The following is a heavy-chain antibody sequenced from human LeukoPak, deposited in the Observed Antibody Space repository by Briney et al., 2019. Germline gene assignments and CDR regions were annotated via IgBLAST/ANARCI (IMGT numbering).Heavy chain of an antibody. CDR2: IYYSGSN. J-gene: IGHJ3*02. D-gene: IGHD3-10*01. CDR3: ARLPRYGSGSYPHAFDI. Sequence: SETLSLTCTVSGCSISSSSYYWGWHRQAPGKGREWIGSIYYSGSNYYNPSLNSRNTISVDTTKNQYSLKLSSVTAADTAVYYCARLPRYGSGSYPHAFDIWGQGTMVTVSS. CDR1: GCSISSSSYY. V-gene: IGHV4-39*01.